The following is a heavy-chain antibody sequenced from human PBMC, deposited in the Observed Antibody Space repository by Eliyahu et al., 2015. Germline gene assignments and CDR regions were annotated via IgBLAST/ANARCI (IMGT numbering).Heavy chain of an antibody. J-gene: IGHJ5*02. CDR3: TRDLPXSQFDP. CDR1: GFSFRDFW. V-gene: IGHV3-74*01. CDR2: ITNDGSTT. Sequence: EVHLVQSGGGLVQPGGSLRLSCAASGFSFRDFWMHWVRQAPGXGLMCVSYITNDGSTTGYADSVKGRFTVSRDNAKNTLYLQMNSLXXEDAAVYYCTRDLPXSQFDPWGQGTLVTVSS.